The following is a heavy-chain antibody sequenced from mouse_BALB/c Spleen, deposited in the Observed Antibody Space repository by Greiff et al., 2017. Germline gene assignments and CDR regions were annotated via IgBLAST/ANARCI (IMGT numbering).Heavy chain of an antibody. V-gene: IGHV1-7*01. Sequence: QVQLKQSGAELAKPGASVKMSCKASGYTFTSYWMHWVKQRPGQGLEWIGYINPSTGYTEYNQKFKDKATLTADKSSSTAYMQLSSLTSEDSAVYYCARWSGAITTGFAYWGQGTLVTVSA. D-gene: IGHD1-2*01. CDR3: ARWSGAITTGFAY. J-gene: IGHJ3*01. CDR2: INPSTGYT. CDR1: GYTFTSYW.